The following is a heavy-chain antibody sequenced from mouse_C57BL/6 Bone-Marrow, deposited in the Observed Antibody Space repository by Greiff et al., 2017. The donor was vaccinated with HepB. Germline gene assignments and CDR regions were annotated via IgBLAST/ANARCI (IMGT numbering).Heavy chain of an antibody. CDR3: ARETGDGYYYAMDY. CDR2: ISNGGGST. Sequence: EVNLVESGGGLVQPGGSLKLSCAASGFTFSDYYMYWVRQTPEKRLEWVAYISNGGGSTYYPDTVKGRFTISRDNAKNTLYLQMSRLKSEDTAMYYCARETGDGYYYAMDYWGQGTSVTVSS. J-gene: IGHJ4*01. CDR1: GFTFSDYY. V-gene: IGHV5-12*01. D-gene: IGHD2-3*01.